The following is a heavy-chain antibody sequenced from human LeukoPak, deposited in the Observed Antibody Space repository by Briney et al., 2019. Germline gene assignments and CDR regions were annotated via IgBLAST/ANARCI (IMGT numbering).Heavy chain of an antibody. V-gene: IGHV4-59*08. Sequence: SETPSLTCTVSGGSISSYYWTWIRQPPGKGLEWIGYLYYSGSTNYNPSLKSRVTISVDTSKNQFSLKLSSVTAADTAVYYCASYDSSGYFSPYWYFDLWGRGTLVTVSS. D-gene: IGHD3-22*01. CDR2: LYYSGST. CDR3: ASYDSSGYFSPYWYFDL. J-gene: IGHJ2*01. CDR1: GGSISSYY.